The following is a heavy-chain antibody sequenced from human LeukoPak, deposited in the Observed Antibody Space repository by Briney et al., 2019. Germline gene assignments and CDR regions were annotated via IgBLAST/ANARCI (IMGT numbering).Heavy chain of an antibody. J-gene: IGHJ5*02. V-gene: IGHV5-51*01. CDR1: GYSFTSYW. D-gene: IGHD3-3*01. CDR3: ARLGDFWSGYLNRFDP. Sequence: GESLTISCKGSGYSFTSYWIGWVRQMPGKGVEWMGIIYPGDSDTRYSPSFQGQVPISADKSISTAYLQWSSLKASDTAMYYCARLGDFWSGYLNRFDPWGQGTLVTVSS. CDR2: IYPGDSDT.